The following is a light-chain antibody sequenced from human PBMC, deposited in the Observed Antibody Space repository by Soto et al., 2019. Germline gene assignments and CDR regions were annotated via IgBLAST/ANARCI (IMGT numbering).Light chain of an antibody. CDR2: WAS. CDR1: QSIFYSSNNKNY. CDR3: QQYYSIPPA. J-gene: IGKJ4*01. V-gene: IGKV4-1*01. Sequence: DIVMTQSPDSLAVSLGERATINCKSSQSIFYSSNNKNYLAWYQQKPRQPPKLLIYWASTRESGVPDRFSGSGSATDFTLTISSLQAEDVAVYYCQQYYSIPPAFGGGTKVDIK.